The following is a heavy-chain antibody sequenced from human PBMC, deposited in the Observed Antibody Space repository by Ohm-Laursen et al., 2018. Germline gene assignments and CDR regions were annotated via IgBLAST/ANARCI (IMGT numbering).Heavy chain of an antibody. Sequence: GASVKVSCKASGYTFTGYYMHWVRQAPGQGLEWMGWINPNSGGTNYAQKFQGRVTMTRDTSISTAYMELSRLRSDDTAVYYCARGGLGDVVVVAASHFDYWGQGTLVTVFS. J-gene: IGHJ4*02. V-gene: IGHV1-2*02. CDR3: ARGGLGDVVVVAASHFDY. CDR2: INPNSGGT. CDR1: GYTFTGYY. D-gene: IGHD2-15*01.